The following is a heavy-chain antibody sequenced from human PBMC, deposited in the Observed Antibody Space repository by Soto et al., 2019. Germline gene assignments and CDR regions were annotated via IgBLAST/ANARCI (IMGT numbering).Heavy chain of an antibody. V-gene: IGHV1-69*01. CDR2: VSPPFRTS. CDR1: GVSFNNNG. D-gene: IGHD3-10*01. J-gene: IGHJ6*02. CDR3: ARVLYYGSGSYSPYGMDV. Sequence: QVQLVQSGAEVKKPGSSVKVSCKTSGVSFNNNGIGWVRQAPGHGLEWMGGVSPPFRTSNYARKFKGRISITADASTGTVNMELSSLTSEDMAQYYCARVLYYGSGSYSPYGMDVWGQGTTVTVSS.